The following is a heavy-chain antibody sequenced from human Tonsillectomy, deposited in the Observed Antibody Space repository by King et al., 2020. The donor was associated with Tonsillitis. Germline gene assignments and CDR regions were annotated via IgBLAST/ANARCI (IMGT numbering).Heavy chain of an antibody. CDR1: GFTFSSYS. J-gene: IGHJ6*03. Sequence: QLVQSGGGLVKPGGSLRLSCAASGFTFSSYSMNWVRQAPGKGLEWGSSISSSSSYIYYADSVKGRFTISRNNAKNSLYLQMNSLRAEDTAVYYCAREGYYDFWSGYYRYYYYYMDVWGKGTTVTVSS. CDR2: ISSSSSYI. D-gene: IGHD3-3*01. V-gene: IGHV3-21*01. CDR3: AREGYYDFWSGYYRYYYYYMDV.